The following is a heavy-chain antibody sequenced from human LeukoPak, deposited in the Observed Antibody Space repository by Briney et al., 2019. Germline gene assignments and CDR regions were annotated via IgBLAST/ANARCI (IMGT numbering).Heavy chain of an antibody. CDR3: ASSVEYSSSSFDY. V-gene: IGHV1-2*02. CDR2: INPNSGGT. D-gene: IGHD6-13*01. CDR1: GYTFTGYY. J-gene: IGHJ4*02. Sequence: ASVKVSCKASGYTFTGYYMHWVRQAPGQGLAWMGWINPNSGGTNYAQKFQGRVTMTRDTSISTAYMELSRLRSDDTAVYYCASSVEYSSSSFDYWGQGTLVTVSS.